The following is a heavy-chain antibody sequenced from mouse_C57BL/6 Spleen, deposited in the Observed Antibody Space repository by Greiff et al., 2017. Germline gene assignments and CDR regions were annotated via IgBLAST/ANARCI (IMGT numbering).Heavy chain of an antibody. CDR1: GYTFTGYW. D-gene: IGHD2-4*01. V-gene: IGHV1-9*01. Sequence: QVQLHQSGAELMKPGASVKLSCKATGYTFTGYWIEWVKQRPGHGLEWIGEILPGSGSTNYNEKFKGKATFTADTSSNTAYMQLSSLTTEDSAIYYCARTGGDYDYDGRGAMDYWGQGTSVTVSS. J-gene: IGHJ4*01. CDR2: ILPGSGST. CDR3: ARTGGDYDYDGRGAMDY.